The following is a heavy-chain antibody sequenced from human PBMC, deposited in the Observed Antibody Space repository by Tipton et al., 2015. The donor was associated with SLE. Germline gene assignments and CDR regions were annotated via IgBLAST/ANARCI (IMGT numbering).Heavy chain of an antibody. CDR3: ARGLNYYDSSGYYPFYYMDV. D-gene: IGHD3-22*01. Sequence: TLSLTCAVYGVSFSDYFWNWIRQSPGKGLEWIGEVNHSGSTDYHPSLKSRVTISVDTSKNQFSLKLSSVTAADTAVYYCARGLNYYDSSGYYPFYYMDVWGKGTTVTVSS. CDR1: GVSFSDYF. J-gene: IGHJ6*03. V-gene: IGHV4-34*01. CDR2: VNHSGST.